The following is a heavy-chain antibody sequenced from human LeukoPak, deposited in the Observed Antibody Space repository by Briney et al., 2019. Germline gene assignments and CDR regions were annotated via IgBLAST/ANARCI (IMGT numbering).Heavy chain of an antibody. V-gene: IGHV3-33*01. J-gene: IGHJ6*03. D-gene: IGHD1-14*01. CDR2: IYSDGVNK. Sequence: PGGSLRLSCAASGFTLGNHGMHWVRQAPGKGLEWVAIIYSDGVNKYCAESMKGRFTISIDTSKNTLFLEMERLRTEDTAVYYCARNRASVFEGYMDVWGKGTTVTVSS. CDR1: GFTLGNHG. CDR3: ARNRASVFEGYMDV.